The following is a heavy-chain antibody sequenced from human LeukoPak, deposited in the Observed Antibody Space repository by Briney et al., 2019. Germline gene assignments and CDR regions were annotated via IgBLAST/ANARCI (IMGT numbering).Heavy chain of an antibody. V-gene: IGHV3-23*01. CDR2: ISGSGGST. Sequence: ETLSLTCAVSGGSISSSNWWSWVRQAPGKGLEWVSAISGSGGSTYYADSVKGRFTISRDNSKNTLYLQMNSLRAEDTAVYYCAKAKWLVGEEFDYWGQGTLVTVSS. D-gene: IGHD6-19*01. CDR3: AKAKWLVGEEFDY. CDR1: GGSISSSN. J-gene: IGHJ4*02.